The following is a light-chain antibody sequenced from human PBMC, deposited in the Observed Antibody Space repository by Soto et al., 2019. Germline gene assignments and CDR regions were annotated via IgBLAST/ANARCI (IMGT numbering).Light chain of an antibody. Sequence: QSVLTQPPSASGSPGQSVTISCTGTSSDVGNYNYVSWYQQYPGKAPKLMIYEVNKRPSGVPDRFSGSKSGNTASLTVSGLQAEXEADYYCTSYAAGKNVVFGGGTKLTVL. V-gene: IGLV2-8*01. CDR3: TSYAAGKNVV. CDR1: SSDVGNYNY. CDR2: EVN. J-gene: IGLJ2*01.